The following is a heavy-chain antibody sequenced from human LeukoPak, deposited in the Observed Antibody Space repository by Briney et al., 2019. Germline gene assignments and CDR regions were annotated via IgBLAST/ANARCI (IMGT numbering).Heavy chain of an antibody. Sequence: VASVKVSCKASGGTFSSYAISWVRQAPGQGLEWMGWISAYNGNTNYAQKLQGRVTMTTDTSTSTAYMELRSLRSDDTAVYYRARDLREYYGPGDAFDIWGQGTMVTVSS. J-gene: IGHJ3*02. CDR3: ARDLREYYGPGDAFDI. V-gene: IGHV1-18*01. CDR2: ISAYNGNT. CDR1: GGTFSSYA. D-gene: IGHD3-10*01.